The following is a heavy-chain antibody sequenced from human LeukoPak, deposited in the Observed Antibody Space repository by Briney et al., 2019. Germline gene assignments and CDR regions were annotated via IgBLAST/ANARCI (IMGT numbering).Heavy chain of an antibody. CDR3: ARGGGYGDSGDY. Sequence: SETLSLTCTVSGGSISSYYWSWIRQPPGKGLEWIGYIYYSGSTNYNPSLKSRVTISVDTSKYQFCLQLSSVTAADTAVYYGARGGGYGDSGDYWGQGTLVTVSS. CDR1: GGSISSYY. CDR2: IYYSGST. D-gene: IGHD4-17*01. V-gene: IGHV4-59*01. J-gene: IGHJ4*02.